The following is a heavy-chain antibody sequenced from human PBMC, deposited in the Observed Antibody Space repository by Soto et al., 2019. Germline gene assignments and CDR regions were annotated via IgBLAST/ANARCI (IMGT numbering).Heavy chain of an antibody. Sequence: GASVKVSCKASGFSFTGYSIHWLRQPPGQGLDWMGWINAHSGGTEYAQKFQGRVTLTRDTSIATAYLTLTSLTSDDTALYYCAKDLTRQLAYWLDPWGQGTQVTVSS. CDR3: AKDLTRQLAYWLDP. V-gene: IGHV1-2*02. D-gene: IGHD6-6*01. J-gene: IGHJ5*02. CDR1: GFSFTGYS. CDR2: INAHSGGT.